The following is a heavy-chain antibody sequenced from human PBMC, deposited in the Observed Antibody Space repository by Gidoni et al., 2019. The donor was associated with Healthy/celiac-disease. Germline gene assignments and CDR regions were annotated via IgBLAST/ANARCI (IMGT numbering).Heavy chain of an antibody. CDR3: ARGIAARHFDY. J-gene: IGHJ4*02. V-gene: IGHV4-34*01. CDR1: GGSFSGYY. CDR2: INHSGSN. D-gene: IGHD6-6*01. Sequence: QVQLQQWGAGLLKPSETLSLTCAVYGGSFSGYYRSWIRQPPGKGLEWIGEINHSGSNNYTPSLKSRVTISVDTYKNQFSLKLSSVTAADTAVYYCARGIAARHFDYWGQGTLVTVSS.